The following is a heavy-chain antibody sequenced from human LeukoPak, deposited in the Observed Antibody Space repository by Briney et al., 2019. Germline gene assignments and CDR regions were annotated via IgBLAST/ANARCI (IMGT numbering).Heavy chain of an antibody. CDR2: MKQDGSEK. D-gene: IGHD4-17*01. J-gene: IGHJ4*02. CDR3: ARDPDYGDYVNYFDY. V-gene: IGHV3-7*01. CDR1: GFTFSSCW. Sequence: PGGSLRLSCAASGFTFSSCWMSWVRQAPGKGLEWVANMKQDGSEKYYVDSVKGRFTISRDNAKNSLYLQMNSLRAEDTAVYYCARDPDYGDYVNYFDYWGQGTLVTVSS.